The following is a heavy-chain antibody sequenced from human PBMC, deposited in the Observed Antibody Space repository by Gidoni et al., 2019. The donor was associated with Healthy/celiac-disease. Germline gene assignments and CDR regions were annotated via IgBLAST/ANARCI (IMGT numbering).Heavy chain of an antibody. D-gene: IGHD3-22*01. Sequence: EVQLVESGGGLVQPGGSLRLSCAASGFTFSSYSMNWVRQAPGKGLEWVSYISSSSSTIYYADSVKGRFTISRDNAKNSLYLQMNSLRDEDTAVYYCARSGGGYYDSSGYLNDYWGQGTLVTVSS. J-gene: IGHJ4*02. CDR1: GFTFSSYS. CDR2: ISSSSSTI. CDR3: ARSGGGYYDSSGYLNDY. V-gene: IGHV3-48*02.